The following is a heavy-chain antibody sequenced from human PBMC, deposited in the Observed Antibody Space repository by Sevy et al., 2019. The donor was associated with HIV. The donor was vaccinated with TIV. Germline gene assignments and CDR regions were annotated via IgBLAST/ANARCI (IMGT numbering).Heavy chain of an antibody. CDR1: GGSISSGSYF. D-gene: IGHD5-12*01. J-gene: IGHJ4*02. V-gene: IGHV4-39*01. Sequence: SETLSLTCTVSGGSISSGSYFWGWIRQPPGKGLEWIGCIYYSGNTYYNPSLKSRVTISVDTSKNQFSLDLSSVTAADTAVYYCARRYSGYERWGQRILVTVSS. CDR3: ARRYSGYER. CDR2: IYYSGNT.